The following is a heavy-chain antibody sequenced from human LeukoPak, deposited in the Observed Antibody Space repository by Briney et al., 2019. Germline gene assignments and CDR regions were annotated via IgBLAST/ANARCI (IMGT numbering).Heavy chain of an antibody. CDR1: GGSINSDGYY. V-gene: IGHV4-31*03. Sequence: SETLSLTCIVSGGSINSDGYYWSWLRQHPGKGLEWIGYICHSGTTYDNPSLRSRVSISIDTSKGQFSLKLNSVTAADTAVYYCARAPESGNGSFGPWGQGTLVTVSS. CDR3: ARAPESGNGSFGP. D-gene: IGHD3-3*01. CDR2: ICHSGTT. J-gene: IGHJ5*02.